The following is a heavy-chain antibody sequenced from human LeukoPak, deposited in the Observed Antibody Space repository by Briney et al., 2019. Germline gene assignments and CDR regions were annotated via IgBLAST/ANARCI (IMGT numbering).Heavy chain of an antibody. CDR1: GFTFSSYA. CDR3: AREDYSNYEDAFDI. V-gene: IGHV3-64*01. CDR2: ISSNGGST. Sequence: GGSLRLSCAASGFTFSSYAMHWVRQAPGKGLEYVSAISSNGGSTYYANSVKGRFTISRDNSKNTLYLQIGSLRAEDMAVYYCAREDYSNYEDAFDIWGQGTMVTVSS. J-gene: IGHJ3*02. D-gene: IGHD4-11*01.